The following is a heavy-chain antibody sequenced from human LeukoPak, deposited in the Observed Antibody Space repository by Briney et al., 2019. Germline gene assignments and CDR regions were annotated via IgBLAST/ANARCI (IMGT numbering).Heavy chain of an antibody. D-gene: IGHD4/OR15-4a*01. V-gene: IGHV3-53*01. CDR2: IYSGST. CDR1: GFTFSSYR. Sequence: GGSLRLSCAASGFTFSSYRMSWVRQAPGKGLEWVSFIYSGSTHYSDSVKGRFTISRDNSKNTLYLQMSSLRAEDTAVYYCARRAGAYSHPYDYWGQGTLVTVSS. CDR3: ARRAGAYSHPYDY. J-gene: IGHJ4*02.